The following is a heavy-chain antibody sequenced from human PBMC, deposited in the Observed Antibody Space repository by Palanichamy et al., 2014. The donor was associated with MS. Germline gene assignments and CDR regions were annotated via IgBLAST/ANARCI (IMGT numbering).Heavy chain of an antibody. CDR3: ARDDTTSLDF. J-gene: IGHJ4*02. D-gene: IGHD4-17*01. CDR2: ISASFSASAST. Sequence: QVQLQESGPGLVNPSETLSLTCSVSGAPISNKYWSWIRQPAGKGLEWIGRISASFSASASTNYNPSLKSRVTMSIDTSKNQFSLRLDSVTAADTAVFYCARDDTTSLDFWGQGILVTVSS. V-gene: IGHV4-4*07. CDR1: GAPISNKY.